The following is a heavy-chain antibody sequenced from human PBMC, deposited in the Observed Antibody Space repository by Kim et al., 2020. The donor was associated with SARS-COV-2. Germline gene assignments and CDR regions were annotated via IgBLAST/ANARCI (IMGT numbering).Heavy chain of an antibody. Sequence: SKDYTDSVKGRFTISRDNSKNTLYLQMNSLRAEDTAVYYCARGLVGAQGYWGQGTLVTVSS. CDR2: SK. V-gene: IGHV3-53*01. D-gene: IGHD1-26*01. J-gene: IGHJ4*02. CDR3: ARGLVGAQGY.